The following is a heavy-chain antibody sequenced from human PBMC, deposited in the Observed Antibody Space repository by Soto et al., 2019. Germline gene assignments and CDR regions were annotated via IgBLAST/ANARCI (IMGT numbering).Heavy chain of an antibody. Sequence: EVQLVESGGGLVQPGGSLRLSCAASGFTFRDYWMSWVRQAPGKGLECVANIKTDGSEKYYVDPVKGRFTISRDNAKNSLYLQMTSLRAEDTAVYYCASSMGRGGNDYWGQGTLVTVSS. CDR1: GFTFRDYW. CDR3: ASSMGRGGNDY. D-gene: IGHD3-10*01. CDR2: IKTDGSEK. V-gene: IGHV3-7*05. J-gene: IGHJ4*02.